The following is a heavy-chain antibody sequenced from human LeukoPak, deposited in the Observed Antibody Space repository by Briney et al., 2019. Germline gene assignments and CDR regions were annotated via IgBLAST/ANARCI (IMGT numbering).Heavy chain of an antibody. Sequence: GASVKVSCKASGYTFTGYYMHWVRQAPGQGLEWMGRINPNSGGTNYAQKFRGRVTMTRDTSISTAYMELSRLRSDDTAVYYCARAHYDIFTGYYPNYFDYWGQGTLVTVSS. D-gene: IGHD3-9*01. V-gene: IGHV1-2*06. CDR3: ARAHYDIFTGYYPNYFDY. J-gene: IGHJ4*02. CDR1: GYTFTGYY. CDR2: INPNSGGT.